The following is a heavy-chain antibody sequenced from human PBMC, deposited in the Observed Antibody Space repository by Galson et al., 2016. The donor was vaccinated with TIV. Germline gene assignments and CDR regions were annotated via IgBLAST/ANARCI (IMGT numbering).Heavy chain of an antibody. D-gene: IGHD3/OR15-3a*01. V-gene: IGHV3-7*01. J-gene: IGHJ4*02. CDR1: GFTFSSQW. CDR2: ISEDGTVK. CDR3: VRGDF. Sequence: SLRLSCAASGFTFSSQWMSWVCQAPGKGPDFVASISEDGTVKYYVDSVKGRFTISRDNAKNSLFLQMNSLGVEDTAVYYCVRGDFWGQGTLVTVSS.